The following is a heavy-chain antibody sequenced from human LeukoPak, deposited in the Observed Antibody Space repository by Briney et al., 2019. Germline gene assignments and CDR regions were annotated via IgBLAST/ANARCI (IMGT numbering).Heavy chain of an antibody. V-gene: IGHV4-39*01. CDR1: GGSISSSSYY. D-gene: IGHD3-9*01. J-gene: IGHJ5*02. Sequence: SETLSLTCTVSGGSISSSSYYWGWIRQPPGKGLEWIGSIYYSGSTYYNPSLKSRVTISVDTSKNQFSLKLSSVTAADTAVYYCARRYYDILTGSRDNWFDPWGQGTLVTVSS. CDR2: IYYSGST. CDR3: ARRYYDILTGSRDNWFDP.